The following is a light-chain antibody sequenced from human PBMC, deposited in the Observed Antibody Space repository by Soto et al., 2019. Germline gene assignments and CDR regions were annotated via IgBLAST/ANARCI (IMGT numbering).Light chain of an antibody. CDR3: CSSAGTYTFV. J-gene: IGLJ1*01. Sequence: QSALAQPASVSGSPGQSITISCTGASGYVGTYSLVSWYQQHPGKAPKVVIYDVSKRPSGVPDRFSGSKSGNTASLTISGLQAEDEADYYCCSSAGTYTFVFGTGTKVTV. V-gene: IGLV2-11*01. CDR1: SGYVGTYSL. CDR2: DVS.